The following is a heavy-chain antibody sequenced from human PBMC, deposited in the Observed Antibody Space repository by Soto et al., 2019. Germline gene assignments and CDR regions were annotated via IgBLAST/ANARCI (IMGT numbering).Heavy chain of an antibody. V-gene: IGHV3-30*18. Sequence: QVQLVEYGGGVVQPGRSLRLSCAASGFAFSSYGMHWVRQAPGKGLEWVAVISYDGSNKYYADSVKGRFTISRDNSKNTLYLQMNSVRSEGTALYYCAKADLDGGIPVAGTHYGMDVWGPGTTVTVSS. J-gene: IGHJ6*02. D-gene: IGHD6-19*01. CDR1: GFAFSSYG. CDR2: ISYDGSNK. CDR3: AKADLDGGIPVAGTHYGMDV.